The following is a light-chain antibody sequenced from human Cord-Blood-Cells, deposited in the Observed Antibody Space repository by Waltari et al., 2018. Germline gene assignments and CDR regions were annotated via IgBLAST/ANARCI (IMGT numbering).Light chain of an antibody. CDR2: KAS. Sequence: DIQMTQSPSTLSASVGDRVTITCRASQSISSWLAWYQHKPGKATKLLIYKASILESGVPSRFSGSGSGTEFTLTISSLQPDDFATYYCQQYNSYSRTFGQGTKVEIK. CDR3: QQYNSYSRT. CDR1: QSISSW. V-gene: IGKV1-5*03. J-gene: IGKJ1*01.